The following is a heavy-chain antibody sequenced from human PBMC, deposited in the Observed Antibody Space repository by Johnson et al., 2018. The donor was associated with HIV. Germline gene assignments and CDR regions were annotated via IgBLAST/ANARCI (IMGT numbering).Heavy chain of an antibody. CDR3: ARRLAEGRPIEYSVGAFDI. CDR1: GFTFDDYG. CDR2: INWNGGST. J-gene: IGHJ3*02. D-gene: IGHD3-10*01. Sequence: VQLVESGGGVVQPGRSLRLSCAASGFTFDDYGMSWVRQAPGKGLEWVSGINWNGGSTGYADSVKGRFTISRDNAKNSLYLQMNSLRAEDTALYYCARRLAEGRPIEYSVGAFDIWGQGRMVTVSS. V-gene: IGHV3-20*04.